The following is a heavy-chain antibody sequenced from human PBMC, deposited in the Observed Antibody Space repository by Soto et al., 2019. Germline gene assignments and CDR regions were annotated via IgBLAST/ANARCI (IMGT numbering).Heavy chain of an antibody. V-gene: IGHV1-2*02. Sequence: ASVKVSCNSSGFSFTGYYIHWLRQAPGQGLEWMGWINAHSGGTEYAQKFQGRVTLTRDTSIATAYLTLTSLTSDDTALYYCAKDLTRQLAYWLDPWGQGPQVTVSS. CDR3: AKDLTRQLAYWLDP. J-gene: IGHJ5*02. D-gene: IGHD6-6*01. CDR2: INAHSGGT. CDR1: GFSFTGYY.